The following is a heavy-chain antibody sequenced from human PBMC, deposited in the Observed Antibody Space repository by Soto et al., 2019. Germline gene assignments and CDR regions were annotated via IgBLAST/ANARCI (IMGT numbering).Heavy chain of an antibody. V-gene: IGHV4-34*01. CDR3: AREVKYDYVWGSYRSHPFFDY. CDR2: INHSGST. J-gene: IGHJ4*02. CDR1: GGSFSGYY. D-gene: IGHD3-16*02. Sequence: SETLSLTCAVYGGSFSGYYWSWIRQPPGKGLEWIGEINHSGSTNYNPSLKSRVTIPVDTSKNQFSLKLSSVTAADTAVYYCAREVKYDYVWGSYRSHPFFDYWGQGTLVTVSS.